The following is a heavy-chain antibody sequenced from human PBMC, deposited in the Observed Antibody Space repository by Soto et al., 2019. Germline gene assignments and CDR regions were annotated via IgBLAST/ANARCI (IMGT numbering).Heavy chain of an antibody. CDR2: INTYNGNT. J-gene: IGHJ4*02. V-gene: IGHV1-18*01. CDR3: PREGASGRGGLDY. Sequence: QVQLVQSGAEVKKPGASVKVSCKSSGYPFTTYGISWVRQAPGQGLEWMGWINTYNGNTNYAQNLHGRVPMPTDTSTSTAYMDLRSLRSDDTAVYYCPREGASGRGGLDYWGQGTLVTVSS. CDR1: GYPFTTYG. D-gene: IGHD6-19*01.